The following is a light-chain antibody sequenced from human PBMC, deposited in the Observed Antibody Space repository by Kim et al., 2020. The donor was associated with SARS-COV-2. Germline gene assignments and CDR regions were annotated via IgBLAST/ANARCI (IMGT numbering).Light chain of an antibody. Sequence: SVGDRGNITCRASQSISSWLAWYQQKPEKAPKLLIQKASSLESGVPSRFSGSGSGTEFTLTISSLQPDDFATYYCQQYVGYSWTFGKGNKVDIK. CDR2: KAS. V-gene: IGKV1-5*03. CDR3: QQYVGYSWT. CDR1: QSISSW. J-gene: IGKJ1*01.